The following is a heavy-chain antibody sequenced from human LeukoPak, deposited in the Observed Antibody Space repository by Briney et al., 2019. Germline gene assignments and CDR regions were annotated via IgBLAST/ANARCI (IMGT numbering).Heavy chain of an antibody. Sequence: GGSLRLSCAASGFTFSDYYMSWIRQAPGKGLEWVSCISSSGSTIYYADSVKGRFTISRDNAKNSLYLQMNSLRAEDTAVYYCARASYHYDSSGYYSREGWFDPWGQGTLVTVSS. CDR1: GFTFSDYY. CDR2: ISSSGSTI. CDR3: ARASYHYDSSGYYSREGWFDP. J-gene: IGHJ5*02. D-gene: IGHD3-22*01. V-gene: IGHV3-11*01.